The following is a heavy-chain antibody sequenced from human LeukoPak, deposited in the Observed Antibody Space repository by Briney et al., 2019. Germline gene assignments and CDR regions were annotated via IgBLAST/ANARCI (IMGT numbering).Heavy chain of an antibody. CDR2: INPNSGGT. Sequence: VASVKVSCKASGYTFTGYYMHLVRQAPGQGLEWMGWINPNSGGTNYAQKFQGRVTMTRDTSISTAYMELSRLRSDDTAVYYCARQAPYDYVWGIDAFDVWGQGTMVTVSS. D-gene: IGHD3-16*01. CDR3: ARQAPYDYVWGIDAFDV. J-gene: IGHJ3*01. CDR1: GYTFTGYY. V-gene: IGHV1-2*02.